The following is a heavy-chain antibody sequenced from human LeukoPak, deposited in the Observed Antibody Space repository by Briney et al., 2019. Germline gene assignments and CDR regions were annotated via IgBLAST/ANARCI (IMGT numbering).Heavy chain of an antibody. V-gene: IGHV3-15*01. Sequence: GGSLRLSCAASGFTFSNAWMSWVRQAPGKGLEWVGRIKSKTDGGTTDYAAPVKGRFTISRDDSKNTLYLQMNSLKTEDTAVYYRTTYSTVTTPTDYWGQGTLVTVSS. CDR3: TTYSTVTTPTDY. J-gene: IGHJ4*02. CDR1: GFTFSNAW. CDR2: IKSKTDGGTT. D-gene: IGHD4-17*01.